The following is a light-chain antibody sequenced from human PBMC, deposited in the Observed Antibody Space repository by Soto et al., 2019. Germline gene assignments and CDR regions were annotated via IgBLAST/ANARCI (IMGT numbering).Light chain of an antibody. CDR2: QES. Sequence: DIQMTQSPSTLSASVGDRVTITCRASQSISSWLAWYQQKPGKAPKLLIYQESSLESGVPSRFSGSGSGTEFTLAISSLQPDDFATYYCQQFNKYPLTFGQGTRVEIK. V-gene: IGKV1-5*03. J-gene: IGKJ1*01. CDR3: QQFNKYPLT. CDR1: QSISSW.